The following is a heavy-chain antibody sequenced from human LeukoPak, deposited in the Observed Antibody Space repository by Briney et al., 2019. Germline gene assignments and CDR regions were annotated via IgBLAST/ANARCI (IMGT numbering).Heavy chain of an antibody. D-gene: IGHD4-17*01. V-gene: IGHV4-31*03. CDR2: IYHNGFT. CDR1: GASISTDGYY. Sequence: PSETLSLTCNVSGASISTDGYYWSWIRQHPGKGLERIGYIYHNGFTYDNPSLKSRLAISVDTSKNQFSLKLSSVTVADTAVYYCARTTTVTAYYFDSWGQGTLVTVSS. J-gene: IGHJ4*02. CDR3: ARTTTVTAYYFDS.